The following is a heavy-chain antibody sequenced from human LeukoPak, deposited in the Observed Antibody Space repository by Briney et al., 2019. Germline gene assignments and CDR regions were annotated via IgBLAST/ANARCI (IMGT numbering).Heavy chain of an antibody. CDR3: ARRGYYDSSGYYLNWFDP. J-gene: IGHJ5*02. CDR2: INHSGST. V-gene: IGHV4-34*01. Sequence: PSETLSLTCAVYGGSFSGYYWSWIRQPPGKGREWIGEINHSGSTNYNPSLRSRVTISVDTSKNQFSLKLSSVTAADTAVYYCARRGYYDSSGYYLNWFDPWGQGTLVTVSS. D-gene: IGHD3-22*01. CDR1: GGSFSGYY.